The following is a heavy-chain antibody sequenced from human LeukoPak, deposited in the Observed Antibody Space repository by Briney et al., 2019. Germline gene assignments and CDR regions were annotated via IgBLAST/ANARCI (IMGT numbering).Heavy chain of an antibody. CDR2: INHSGST. V-gene: IGHV4-34*01. CDR1: GGSFSGYY. J-gene: IGHJ3*02. Sequence: SETLSLTCAVYGGSFSGYYWSWIRQPPGKGLEWIGEINHSGSTNYNPSLKSRVTISVDRSKNQFSLKLSSVTAEDTAVYYCARAGLYYDSMADAFGIWGQGTMVTVSS. D-gene: IGHD3-22*01. CDR3: ARAGLYYDSMADAFGI.